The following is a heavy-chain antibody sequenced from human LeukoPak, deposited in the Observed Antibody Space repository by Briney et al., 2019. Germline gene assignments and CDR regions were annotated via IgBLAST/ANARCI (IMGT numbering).Heavy chain of an antibody. CDR2: ICRGSTYT. V-gene: IGHV3-21*01. D-gene: IGHD2-2*01. CDR3: ARDPRGYCTSAACYGDAFDI. Sequence: GGSLRLSCAASGFTLSSYSMNWVRQAPGKGLEWVSSICRGSTYTYYGDSVKGRFSMSRDNAKNSVYLQMYSLRAEDTAVYYCARDPRGYCTSAACYGDAFDIWGQGKMVTVSS. J-gene: IGHJ3*02. CDR1: GFTLSSYS.